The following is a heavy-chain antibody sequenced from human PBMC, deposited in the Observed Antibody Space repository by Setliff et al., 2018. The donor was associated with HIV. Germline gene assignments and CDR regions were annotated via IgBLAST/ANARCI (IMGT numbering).Heavy chain of an antibody. CDR3: ARAEYSSHNFFDS. Sequence: ASVKVSCKASGYSFTSYGISWVRQAPGQGLEWMGWINPDNGDTKYSQKFQGRVTITRDTSASTAYMELRSLRSEDTAMYYCARAEYSSHNFFDSWGQGTLVTVSS. J-gene: IGHJ4*02. V-gene: IGHV1-18*01. CDR1: GYSFTSYG. CDR2: INPDNGDT. D-gene: IGHD5-18*01.